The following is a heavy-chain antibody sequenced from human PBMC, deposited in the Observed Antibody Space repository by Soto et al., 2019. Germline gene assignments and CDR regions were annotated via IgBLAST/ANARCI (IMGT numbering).Heavy chain of an antibody. J-gene: IGHJ6*02. Sequence: SVKVSCKASGCTFSSYAISWVRQAPGQGLEWMGGIIPIFGTANYAQKFQGRVTITADESTSTAYMELRSLRSEDTAVYYCASTRRGYYAYGMDVWGHGTTVTV. CDR3: ASTRRGYYAYGMDV. V-gene: IGHV1-69*13. CDR1: GCTFSSYA. CDR2: IIPIFGTA.